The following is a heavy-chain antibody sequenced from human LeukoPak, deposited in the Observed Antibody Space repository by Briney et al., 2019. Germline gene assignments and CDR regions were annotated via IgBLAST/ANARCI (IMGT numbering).Heavy chain of an antibody. J-gene: IGHJ4*02. V-gene: IGHV3-66*01. Sequence: PGGSLRLSCAASGFTVSSSYMSWVRQAPGKGLEWVSVIYSGGNTYYADSVKGRLTISRDIAKNTLYLQMNSLRAEDTGVYYCAKDHYWSIDYWGRGTLVTVSS. CDR1: GFTVSSSY. CDR3: AKDHYWSIDY. D-gene: IGHD3-3*01. CDR2: IYSGGNT.